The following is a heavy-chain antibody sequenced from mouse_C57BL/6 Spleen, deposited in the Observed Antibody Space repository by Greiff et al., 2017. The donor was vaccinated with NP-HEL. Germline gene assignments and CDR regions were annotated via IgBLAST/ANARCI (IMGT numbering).Heavy chain of an antibody. CDR1: GFTFTDYY. Sequence: EVMLVESGGGLVQPGGSLSLSCAASGFTFTDYYMSWVRQPPGKALEWLGFIRNKANGYTTEYSASVKGRFTISRDNSQRILYLKMNALRAEDSATYYCASLDYGRSYWYFDVWGTGTTVTVSS. V-gene: IGHV7-3*01. CDR2: IRNKANGYTT. CDR3: ASLDYGRSYWYFDV. J-gene: IGHJ1*03. D-gene: IGHD1-1*01.